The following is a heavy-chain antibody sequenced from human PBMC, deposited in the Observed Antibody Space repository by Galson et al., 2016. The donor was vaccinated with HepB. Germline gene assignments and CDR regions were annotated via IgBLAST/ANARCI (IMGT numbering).Heavy chain of an antibody. CDR1: GYTFTSYY. V-gene: IGHV1-69*06. J-gene: IGHJ4*02. Sequence: VKVSCKASGYTFTSYYMHWVRQAPGQGLEWMGGILPDFGTANYAQKFQGRLTITADISTNTAYLELSSLRSEDTAVYYCARYCDSLTACRESRFDYWGQGTLVTVSS. CDR3: ARYCDSLTACRESRFDY. CDR2: ILPDFGTA. D-gene: IGHD3-9*01.